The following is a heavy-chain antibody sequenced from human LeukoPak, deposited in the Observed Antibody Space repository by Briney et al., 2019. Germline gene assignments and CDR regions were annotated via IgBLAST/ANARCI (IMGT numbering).Heavy chain of an antibody. CDR1: GGTFSSYA. D-gene: IGHD2-2*01. Sequence: SVKVSCKASGGTFSSYAISWVRQAPGQGLEWMGGIIPIFGTANYAQKFQGRVTITADKSTSTAYMELSSLRSEDTAVYYCARGYCSSTSCRNWFDPWGQGTLVTVSS. V-gene: IGHV1-69*06. CDR3: ARGYCSSTSCRNWFDP. J-gene: IGHJ5*02. CDR2: IIPIFGTA.